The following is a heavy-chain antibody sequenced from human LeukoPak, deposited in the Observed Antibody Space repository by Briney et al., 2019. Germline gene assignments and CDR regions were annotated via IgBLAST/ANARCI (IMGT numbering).Heavy chain of an antibody. CDR1: GGSISSYY. V-gene: IGHV4-59*08. J-gene: IGHJ4*02. D-gene: IGHD2-8*01. CDR2: IYYSGST. CDR3: ARLRGYCTNGVCSYYFDY. Sequence: SETLSLTCTVSGGSISSYYWSWIRQPPGKGLEWIGYIYYSGSTNYNPSLKSRVTISVGTSKNQFSLKLSSVTAADTAVYYCARLRGYCTNGVCSYYFDYWGQGTLVTVSS.